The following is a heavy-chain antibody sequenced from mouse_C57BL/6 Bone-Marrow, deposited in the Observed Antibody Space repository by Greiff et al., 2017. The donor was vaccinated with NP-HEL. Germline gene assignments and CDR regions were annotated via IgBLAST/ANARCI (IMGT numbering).Heavy chain of an antibody. CDR3: ARVAPITTVVARYFDV. J-gene: IGHJ1*03. V-gene: IGHV1-59*01. D-gene: IGHD1-1*01. CDR2: IDPSDSYT. CDR1: GYTFTSYW. Sequence: QVHVKQPGAELVRPGTSVKLSCKASGYTFTSYWMHWVKQRPGQGLEWIGVIDPSDSYTNYNQKFKGKATLTVDTSSSTAYMQLSSLTSEDSAVYYCARVAPITTVVARYFDVWGTGTTVTVSS.